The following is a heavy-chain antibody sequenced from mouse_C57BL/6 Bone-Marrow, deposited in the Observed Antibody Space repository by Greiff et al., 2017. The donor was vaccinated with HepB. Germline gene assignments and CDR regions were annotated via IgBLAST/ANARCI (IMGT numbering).Heavy chain of an antibody. CDR3: ARSTVVADFDY. CDR1: GYTFTSYG. J-gene: IGHJ2*01. Sequence: VQRVESGAELARPGASVKLSCKASGYTFTSYGISWVKQRTGQGLEWIGEIYPRSGNTYYNEKFKGKATLTADKSSSTAYMELRSLTSEDSAVYFCARSTVVADFDYWGQGTTLTVSS. CDR2: IYPRSGNT. V-gene: IGHV1-81*01. D-gene: IGHD1-1*01.